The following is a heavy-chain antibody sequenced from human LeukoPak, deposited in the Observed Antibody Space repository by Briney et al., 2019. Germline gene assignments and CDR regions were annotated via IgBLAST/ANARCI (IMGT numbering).Heavy chain of an antibody. CDR2: IYYSGST. Sequence: SETLSLTCAVSGGSISSGGYYWSWIRQHPGKGLEWIGYIYYSGSTYYNPSLKSRVTISVDTSKNQFSLKLSSVTAADTAVYYCARDLELGTGDDYWGQGTLVTVSS. CDR3: ARDLELGTGDDY. J-gene: IGHJ4*02. CDR1: GGSISSGGYY. D-gene: IGHD7-27*01. V-gene: IGHV4-31*11.